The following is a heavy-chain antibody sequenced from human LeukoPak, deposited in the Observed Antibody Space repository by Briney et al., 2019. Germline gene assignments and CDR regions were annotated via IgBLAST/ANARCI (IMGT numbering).Heavy chain of an antibody. CDR1: GGTFSSYA. Sequence: ASVKVSCKASGGTFSSYAISWVRQAPGQGLEWMGGIIPIFGTANYAQKFQGRVTITADESTSTAYMELSSLRSEDTAVYCCARGPRRYGPTKTYFDHWGQGTLVTVSS. V-gene: IGHV1-69*01. J-gene: IGHJ4*02. CDR2: IIPIFGTA. CDR3: ARGPRRYGPTKTYFDH. D-gene: IGHD5-18*01.